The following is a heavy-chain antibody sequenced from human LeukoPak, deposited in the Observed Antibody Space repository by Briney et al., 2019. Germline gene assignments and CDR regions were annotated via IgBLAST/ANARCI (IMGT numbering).Heavy chain of an antibody. J-gene: IGHJ5*02. V-gene: IGHV3-74*01. CDR2: INSDGSST. CDR1: GFTFSSYW. Sequence: GGSLRLSCAASGFTFSSYWMHWVRQAPGKGLVWVSRINSDGSSTSYADSVKGRFTISRDNAKNTLYLQMNSLRAEDTAVYYCARDHLESFGWFGDLPRGWFDPWGQGTLVTVSS. D-gene: IGHD3-10*01. CDR3: ARDHLESFGWFGDLPRGWFDP.